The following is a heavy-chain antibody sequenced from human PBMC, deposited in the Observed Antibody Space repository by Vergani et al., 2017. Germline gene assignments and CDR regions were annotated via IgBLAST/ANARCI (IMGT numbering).Heavy chain of an antibody. CDR1: GFTFSSYG. CDR2: MWYDGSNK. Sequence: QVNLVGSGGGVVQPGRSLRLSCAASGFTFSSYGLHWVRQAPGKGFEWVAVMWYDGSNKYYADSVKGRFTISRDSSKNTLYLQMNGLRAEDTAVYYCARGAGYCSSTSCPPTLRHYYYYIDVWGKGTTVTVSS. V-gene: IGHV3-33*01. D-gene: IGHD2-2*01. J-gene: IGHJ6*03. CDR3: ARGAGYCSSTSCPPTLRHYYYYIDV.